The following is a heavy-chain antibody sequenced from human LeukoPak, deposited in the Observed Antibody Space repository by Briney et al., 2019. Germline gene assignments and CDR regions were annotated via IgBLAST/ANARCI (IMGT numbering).Heavy chain of an antibody. V-gene: IGHV1-18*01. Sequence: ASVKVSCKCSGYRFSSYGICWVRQAPGQGLEWVGWISAYSGHTNYAQKVQGRLTMTTDTSTSTAYMELRGLKSDDTAVYYCVREGEAATTGDYWGQGTLVTVSS. CDR2: ISAYSGHT. CDR3: VREGEAATTGDY. D-gene: IGHD1-14*01. CDR1: GYRFSSYG. J-gene: IGHJ4*02.